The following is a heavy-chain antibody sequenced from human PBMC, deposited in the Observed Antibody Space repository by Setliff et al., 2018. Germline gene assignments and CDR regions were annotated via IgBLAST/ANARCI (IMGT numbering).Heavy chain of an antibody. J-gene: IGHJ4*02. CDR3: RFWSYVYKNDY. V-gene: IGHV4-34*01. Sequence: PSETLSLTCTFYGVPFSDYYWGWVRQTPGKGLEWIAEINPSGTTNYIPSLKSRLTISVDTSKRQFSLKLISVTAADTAVYYCRFWSYVYKNDYWAQGTLVTVSS. D-gene: IGHD3-16*01. CDR2: INPSGTT. CDR1: GVPFSDYY.